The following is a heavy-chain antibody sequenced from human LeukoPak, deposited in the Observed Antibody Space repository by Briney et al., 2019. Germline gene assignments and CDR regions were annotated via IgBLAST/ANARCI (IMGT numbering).Heavy chain of an antibody. CDR3: ARDGDCSGGSCYSGWFDP. D-gene: IGHD2-15*01. CDR2: INPSGGST. J-gene: IGHJ5*02. Sequence: ASVKVSCKASGYTFTGYYMHWVRQAPGQGLEWMGIINPSGGSTSYAQKFQGRVTMTRDTSTSTVYMELSSLRSGDTAVYYCARDGDCSGGSCYSGWFDPWGQGTLVTVSS. CDR1: GYTFTGYY. V-gene: IGHV1-46*01.